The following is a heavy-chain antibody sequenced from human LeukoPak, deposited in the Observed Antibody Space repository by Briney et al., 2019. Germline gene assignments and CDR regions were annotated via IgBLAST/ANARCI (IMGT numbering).Heavy chain of an antibody. CDR1: GGSISSYY. CDR3: ARDEGSGWYNY. D-gene: IGHD6-19*01. J-gene: IGHJ4*02. Sequence: SETLSLTCTVSGGSISSYYWSWIRQPPGKGLEWIGYFYYSGSTNYNPSLKSRVTISVDTSKNQFSLKLSSVTDADTAVYYCARDEGSGWYNYWGQGTLVTVSS. CDR2: FYYSGST. V-gene: IGHV4-59*12.